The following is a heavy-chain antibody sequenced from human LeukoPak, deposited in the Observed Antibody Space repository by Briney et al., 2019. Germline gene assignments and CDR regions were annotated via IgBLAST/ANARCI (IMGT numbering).Heavy chain of an antibody. D-gene: IGHD2-15*01. CDR3: ARRRGGSRGANWFDP. J-gene: IGHJ5*02. Sequence: PSETLSLTCAVYGGSFSGYYWSWIRQPPGKGLEWIGEINHSGSTNYNPSLKSRVTISVDTSKNQFSLKLSSVTAADTAVYYCARRRGGSRGANWFDPWGQGTLATVSS. V-gene: IGHV4-34*01. CDR1: GGSFSGYY. CDR2: INHSGST.